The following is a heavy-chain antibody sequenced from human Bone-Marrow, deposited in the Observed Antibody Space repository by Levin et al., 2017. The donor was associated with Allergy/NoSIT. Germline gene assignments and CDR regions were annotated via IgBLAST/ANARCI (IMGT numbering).Heavy chain of an antibody. V-gene: IGHV3-48*03. CDR3: ARDRALRGRFSYYYYGMDV. Sequence: PGGSLRLSCAASGFTFSSYEMNWVRQAPGKGLEWVSYISSSGSTIYYADSVKGRFTISRDNAKNSLYLQMNSLRAEDTAVYYCARDRALRGRFSYYYYGMDVWGQGTTVTVSS. J-gene: IGHJ6*02. D-gene: IGHD3-10*01. CDR2: ISSSGSTI. CDR1: GFTFSSYE.